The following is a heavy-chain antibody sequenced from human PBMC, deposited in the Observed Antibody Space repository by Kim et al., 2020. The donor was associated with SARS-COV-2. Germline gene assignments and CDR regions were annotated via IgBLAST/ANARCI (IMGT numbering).Heavy chain of an antibody. V-gene: IGHV3-49*03. CDR3: NSDTQYGGNSCDY. CDR1: GFTFGDYA. Sequence: GGSLRLSCTASGFTFGDYAMSWFRQAPGKGLEWVGFIRSKAYGGTTEYAASVKGRFTISRDDSKSIAYLQMNSLKTEDTAVYYCNSDTQYGGNSCDYWGQGTLVTVSS. D-gene: IGHD2-15*01. J-gene: IGHJ4*02. CDR2: IRSKAYGGTT.